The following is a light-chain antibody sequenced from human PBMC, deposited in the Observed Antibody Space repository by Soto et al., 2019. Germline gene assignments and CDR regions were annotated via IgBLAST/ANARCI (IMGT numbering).Light chain of an antibody. J-gene: IGLJ1*01. CDR3: QSYDSSMSGYV. CDR1: SSNIGAGYD. V-gene: IGLV1-40*01. Sequence: VLTQPPSVSGAPGQRVTISCTGSSSNIGAGYDLHWYQQLPGTAPKLLIYDDNNRPSGVPDRFSGSKSGTSASLAITGLQAEDEADYYCQSYDSSMSGYVFGTGTKVTVL. CDR2: DDN.